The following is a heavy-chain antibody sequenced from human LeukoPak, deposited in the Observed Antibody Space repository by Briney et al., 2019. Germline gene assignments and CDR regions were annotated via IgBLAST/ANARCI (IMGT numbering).Heavy chain of an antibody. CDR2: INPSGGST. J-gene: IGHJ4*02. Sequence: ASVQVSCQASGYTFTSYYMHWVRHATRQGREWMGIINPSGGSTIYAQKFQGRVTMTRDTSTSTVYMELSSLRSEDTAVYYCARNAGSGSYLTGGYFDYWGQGTLVTVSS. CDR1: GYTFTSYY. V-gene: IGHV1-46*01. D-gene: IGHD1-26*01. CDR3: ARNAGSGSYLTGGYFDY.